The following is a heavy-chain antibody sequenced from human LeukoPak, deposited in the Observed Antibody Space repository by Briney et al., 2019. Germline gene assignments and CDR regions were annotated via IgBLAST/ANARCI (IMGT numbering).Heavy chain of an antibody. Sequence: GGSLRLSCAASGFTVSSNYMSWVRQAPGKGLEWVSVIYSGGSTYCADSVKGRFTISRDNSKNTLYLQMISLRAEDTAVYYCARDQRVWFGELPNYYYYMDVWGKGTTVTVSS. V-gene: IGHV3-53*01. D-gene: IGHD3-10*01. CDR1: GFTVSSNY. CDR3: ARDQRVWFGELPNYYYYMDV. J-gene: IGHJ6*03. CDR2: IYSGGST.